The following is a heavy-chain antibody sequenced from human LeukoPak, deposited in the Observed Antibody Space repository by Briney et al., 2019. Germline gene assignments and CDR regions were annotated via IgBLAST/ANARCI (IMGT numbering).Heavy chain of an antibody. CDR2: ISGNGGST. J-gene: IGHJ6*02. CDR3: GKSLGPQWFYGMDV. V-gene: IGHV3-23*01. D-gene: IGHD3-22*01. Sequence: GGSLRLSCAASGITFSSHAMYWVRQAPGKGPEWVSAISGNGGSTYYADSVKGRFTISRDSSKNTLYLQMNSLRVEDTAVYYCGKSLGPQWFYGMDVWGQGTTVTVSS. CDR1: GITFSSHA.